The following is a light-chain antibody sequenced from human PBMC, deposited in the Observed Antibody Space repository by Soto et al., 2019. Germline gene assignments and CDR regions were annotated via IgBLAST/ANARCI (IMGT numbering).Light chain of an antibody. CDR1: QGISNY. V-gene: IGKV1-27*01. CDR2: AAS. CDR3: QKYNSAPLT. J-gene: IGKJ4*01. Sequence: DIQMTQSPSSLSASVGDRVTITCRASQGISNYLAWYQQKPGKVPKLLICAASTLQSGVPSRFSGNRSGTDFTLTINNLQDEEVATYYCQKYNSAPLTFGGGNKVEIK.